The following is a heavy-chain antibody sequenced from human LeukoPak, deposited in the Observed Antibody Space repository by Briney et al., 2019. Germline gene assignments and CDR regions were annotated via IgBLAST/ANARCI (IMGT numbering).Heavy chain of an antibody. CDR2: ISYDGSNK. Sequence: PGRSLRLSSAASGFTFSSYAMHWVRQAPGNGLEWVAVISYDGSNKYYADSVKGRFTISRDNSKNTLYLQMNSLRAEDTAVYYCARDGQITSFDYWGQGTLVTVSS. D-gene: IGHD5-24*01. V-gene: IGHV3-30-3*01. J-gene: IGHJ4*02. CDR3: ARDGQITSFDY. CDR1: GFTFSSYA.